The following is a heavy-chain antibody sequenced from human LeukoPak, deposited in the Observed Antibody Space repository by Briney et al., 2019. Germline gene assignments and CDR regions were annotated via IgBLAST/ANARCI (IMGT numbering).Heavy chain of an antibody. D-gene: IGHD3-9*01. J-gene: IGHJ4*02. V-gene: IGHV1-2*02. CDR3: ARDGGGRYFDWLLSGYSYSDY. CDR2: INPNSGGT. Sequence: ASVKVSCKASGYTFTGYYMHWVRQAPGQGLEWVGWINPNSGGTNYAQKFQGRVTMTRDTSISTAYMELSRLRSDDTAVYYCARDGGGRYFDWLLSGYSYSDYWGQGTLVTVSS. CDR1: GYTFTGYY.